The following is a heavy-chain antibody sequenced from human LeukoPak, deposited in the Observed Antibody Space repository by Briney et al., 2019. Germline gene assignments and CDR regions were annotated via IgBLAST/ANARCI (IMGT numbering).Heavy chain of an antibody. D-gene: IGHD6-13*01. CDR2: INHSGST. V-gene: IGHV4-34*01. CDR3: ARGGGIAAAGTIDY. J-gene: IGHJ4*02. CDR1: GGSFSGYY. Sequence: SETLSLTCAVYGGSFSGYYWSWIRQPPGKGLEWIGEINHSGSTNYNPSLKSRVTISVDTSKNQFSLKLSSVTAADTAVYYCARGGGIAAAGTIDYWAREPWSPSPQ.